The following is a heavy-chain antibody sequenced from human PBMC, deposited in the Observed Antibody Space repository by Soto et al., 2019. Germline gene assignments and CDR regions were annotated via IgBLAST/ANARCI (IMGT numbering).Heavy chain of an antibody. CDR2: INHSGST. J-gene: IGHJ4*02. CDR1: GGFFSSYY. Sequence: PSETLSLTCAVSGGFFSSYYWSWIRQPPGKGLEWIGEINHSGSTIYSPSLKSRVTMSVDTSKNQFSLNLRSVTAADTAVYYCARVIPVSGPDYWGQGTLVTVSS. CDR3: ARVIPVSGPDY. D-gene: IGHD3-16*01. V-gene: IGHV4-34*01.